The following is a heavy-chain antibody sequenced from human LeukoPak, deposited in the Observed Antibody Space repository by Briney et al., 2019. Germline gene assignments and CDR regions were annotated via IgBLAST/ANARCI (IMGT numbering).Heavy chain of an antibody. V-gene: IGHV3-23*01. D-gene: IGHD3-22*01. J-gene: IGHJ4*02. Sequence: GGSLRLSCAASGFTFSRYAMNWVRQAPGKGLEWVSAISGSGGSTYYADSVKGRFTISRDNSKNTLYLQMNSLRAEDTAVYYCAKVSYYDSSGYFDYWGQGTLVTVSS. CDR1: GFTFSRYA. CDR2: ISGSGGST. CDR3: AKVSYYDSSGYFDY.